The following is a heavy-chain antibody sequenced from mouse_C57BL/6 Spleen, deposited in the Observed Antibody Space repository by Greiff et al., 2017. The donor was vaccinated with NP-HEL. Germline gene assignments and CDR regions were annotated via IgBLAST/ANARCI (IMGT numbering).Heavy chain of an antibody. CDR2: IYPGDGDT. J-gene: IGHJ2*01. Sequence: QVQLQQSGPELVKPGASVKISCKASGYAFSSSWMNWVKQRPGKGLEWIGRIYPGDGDTNYNGKFKGKATLTADKSSSTAYMQLSNLTSEDSAVYFCARGVITTVVADYWGQGTTLTVSS. D-gene: IGHD1-1*01. CDR1: GYAFSSSW. CDR3: ARGVITTVVADY. V-gene: IGHV1-82*01.